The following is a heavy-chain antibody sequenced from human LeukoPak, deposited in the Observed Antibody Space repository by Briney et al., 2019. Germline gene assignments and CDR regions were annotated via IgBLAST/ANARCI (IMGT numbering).Heavy chain of an antibody. CDR1: GFTFDDYA. J-gene: IGHJ3*02. Sequence: GGSLRLSCAASGFTFDDYAMHWGRQAPGKGLEWVSLISGDGGSTYYADSVKGRFTISRDNSKNSLYLQMNSLRTEDTALYYCAKTFRSGSYLDAFDIWGQGTMVTVSS. CDR2: ISGDGGST. D-gene: IGHD1-26*01. CDR3: AKTFRSGSYLDAFDI. V-gene: IGHV3-43*02.